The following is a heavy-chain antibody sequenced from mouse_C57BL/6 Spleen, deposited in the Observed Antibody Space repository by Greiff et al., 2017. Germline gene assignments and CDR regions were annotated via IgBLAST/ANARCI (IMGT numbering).Heavy chain of an antibody. CDR1: GYTFTDYN. CDR3: ARKERLGHGAYFDY. V-gene: IGHV1-18*01. CDR2: INPNNGGT. Sequence: EVQLQQSGPELVKPGASVKIPCKASGYTFTDYNMDWVKQSHGKSLEWIGDINPNNGGTIYNQKFKGKATLTVDKSSSTAYMELRSLTSEDTAVYYCARKERLGHGAYFDYWGQGTTLTVSS. D-gene: IGHD2-14*01. J-gene: IGHJ2*01.